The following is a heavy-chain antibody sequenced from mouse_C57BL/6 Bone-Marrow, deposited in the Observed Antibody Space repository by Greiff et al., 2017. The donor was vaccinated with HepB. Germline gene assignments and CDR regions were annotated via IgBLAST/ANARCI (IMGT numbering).Heavy chain of an antibody. CDR2: INPDSSTI. Sequence: DVKLQESGGGLVQPGGSLKLSCAASGIDFSRYWMSWVRRAPGKGLEWIGEINPDSSTINYAPSLKDKFIISRDNAKNTLYLQMSKVRSEDTALYYCARPSYDYEAMDYWGQGTSVTVSS. V-gene: IGHV4-1*01. CDR1: GIDFSRYW. J-gene: IGHJ4*01. CDR3: ARPSYDYEAMDY.